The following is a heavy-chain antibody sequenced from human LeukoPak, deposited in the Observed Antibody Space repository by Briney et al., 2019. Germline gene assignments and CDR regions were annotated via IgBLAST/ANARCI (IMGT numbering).Heavy chain of an antibody. D-gene: IGHD3-10*01. J-gene: IGHJ4*02. CDR1: GASMSGDY. CDR3: ARKVRRGQFDS. Sequence: WETLSLTCTVSGASMSGDYRNWIRQPAGKGLEWIGRISGSGATDYNPALLSRVTVSADPSNNRFSLNLNSVTAADTAVYYCARKVRRGQFDSWGQGTLVTVSS. V-gene: IGHV4-4*07. CDR2: ISGSGAT.